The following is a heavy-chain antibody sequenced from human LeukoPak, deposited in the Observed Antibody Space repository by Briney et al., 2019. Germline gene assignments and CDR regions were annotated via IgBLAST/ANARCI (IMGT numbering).Heavy chain of an antibody. V-gene: IGHV3-23*01. CDR2: ISGSGGST. D-gene: IGHD4-17*01. Sequence: GGSLGLSCAASGFTFSSYALSWVRQAPGKGLEWVSAISGSGGSTYYADSVKGRFTISRDNSKNTLYLQMNSLRAEDTAVYYCAKDDYGDYPTYYYYGMDVWGQGTTVTVSS. CDR3: AKDDYGDYPTYYYYGMDV. CDR1: GFTFSSYA. J-gene: IGHJ6*02.